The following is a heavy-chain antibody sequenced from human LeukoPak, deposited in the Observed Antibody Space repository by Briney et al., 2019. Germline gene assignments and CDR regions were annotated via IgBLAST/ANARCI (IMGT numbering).Heavy chain of an antibody. J-gene: IGHJ4*02. V-gene: IGHV3-23*01. D-gene: IGHD2-2*01. CDR2: ISGSGGST. CDR3: AKDHGYCSSTSCYTSFDY. CDR1: GFTFSSYA. Sequence: PGRSLRLSCAASGFTFSSYAMSWVRQAPGKGLEGVSAISGSGGSTYYADSVKGRFTISRDNSKNTLYLQMNSLRAEDTAVYYCAKDHGYCSSTSCYTSFDYWGQGTLVTVSS.